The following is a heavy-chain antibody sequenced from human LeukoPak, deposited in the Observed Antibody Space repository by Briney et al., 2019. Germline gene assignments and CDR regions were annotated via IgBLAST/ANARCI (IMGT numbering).Heavy chain of an antibody. CDR3: AREPYDSSGYYYPGVAFDI. CDR2: IYYSGST. V-gene: IGHV4-59*01. J-gene: IGHJ3*02. Sequence: RSSETLSLTCTVSGGSISSYYWSWIRQPPGKGLEWIGYIYYSGSTNYNPSLKSRVTISVDTSKNQFSLKLSSVTAADTAVYYCAREPYDSSGYYYPGVAFDIWGQGTMVTVSS. CDR1: GGSISSYY. D-gene: IGHD3-22*01.